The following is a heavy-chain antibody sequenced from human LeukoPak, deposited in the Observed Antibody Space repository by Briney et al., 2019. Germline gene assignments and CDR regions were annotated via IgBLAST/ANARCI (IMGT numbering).Heavy chain of an antibody. V-gene: IGHV4-30-4*01. D-gene: IGHD6-19*01. CDR1: GGSISSGDYY. Sequence: TPSETLSLTCTVSGGSISSGDYYWSWIRQPPGKGLEWIGYIYYSGSTYYNPSLKSRVTISVDTSKNQFSLRLSSVTAADTAVYYCASALYSSGWVRGGYFDYWGQGTLVTVSS. J-gene: IGHJ4*02. CDR3: ASALYSSGWVRGGYFDY. CDR2: IYYSGST.